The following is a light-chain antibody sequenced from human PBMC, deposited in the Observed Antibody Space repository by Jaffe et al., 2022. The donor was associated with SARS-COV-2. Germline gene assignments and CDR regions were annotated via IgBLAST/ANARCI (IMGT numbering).Light chain of an antibody. CDR1: QRIRSSY. Sequence: EIVLTQSPGTLSLSPGERGTLSCRASQRIRSSYVAWYQQKPGHTPNLIIYATSNRGTGIPDRFSGSGSGTDFTLTISRLEPEDFAVYFCQYYGSSPKITFGQGTRLEIK. V-gene: IGKV3-20*01. J-gene: IGKJ5*01. CDR2: ATS. CDR3: QYYGSSPKIT.